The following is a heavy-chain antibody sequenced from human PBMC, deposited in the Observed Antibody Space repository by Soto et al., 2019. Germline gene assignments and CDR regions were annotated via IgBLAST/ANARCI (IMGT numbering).Heavy chain of an antibody. CDR2: ISSTSTYI. V-gene: IGHV3-21*01. J-gene: IGHJ4*02. D-gene: IGHD6-6*01. CDR1: GFTFSLYT. Sequence: EVQLVESGGGMVKPGGSLRLSCAASASGFTFSLYTMNWVRQAPGKGLEWVSSISSTSTYIYYADSVKGRFTISRDNAKNSLYLQMNSLRAEDMAVYFCASRPDSIVPGADWGQGTLATVSS. CDR3: ASRPDSIVPGAD.